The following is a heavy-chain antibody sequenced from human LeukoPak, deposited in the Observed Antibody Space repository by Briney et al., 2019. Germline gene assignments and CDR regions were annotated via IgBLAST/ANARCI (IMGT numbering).Heavy chain of an antibody. D-gene: IGHD3-22*01. CDR2: ISSTGDTT. CDR3: AKRDSSGYFPYYFDS. J-gene: IGHJ4*02. CDR1: GFTFYSHD. V-gene: IGHV3-23*01. Sequence: GGSLRLSCADSGFTFYSHDMSWVRQAPGKGMEWVSHISSTGDTTYYADSVKGRLTISRDNSKNTLSLQMNSLRAEDTAVYYCAKRDSSGYFPYYFDSWGQGTLVTVSS.